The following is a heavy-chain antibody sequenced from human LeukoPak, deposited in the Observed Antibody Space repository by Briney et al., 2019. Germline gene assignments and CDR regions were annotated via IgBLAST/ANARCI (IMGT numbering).Heavy chain of an antibody. CDR3: ARVSITMVRGVINYYYYGMDV. V-gene: IGHV1-69*13. CDR1: GYTFTGYG. D-gene: IGHD3-10*01. CDR2: IIPIFGTA. J-gene: IGHJ6*02. Sequence: SVKVSCKASGYTFTGYGISWVRQAPGQGLEWMGGIIPIFGTANYAQKFQGRVTITADESTSTAYMELSSLRSEDTAVYYCARVSITMVRGVINYYYYGMDVWGQGTTVTVSS.